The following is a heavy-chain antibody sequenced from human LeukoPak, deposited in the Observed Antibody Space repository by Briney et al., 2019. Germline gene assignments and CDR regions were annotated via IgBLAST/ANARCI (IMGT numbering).Heavy chain of an antibody. J-gene: IGHJ4*02. D-gene: IGHD3-10*01. CDR1: GFTFSNAW. V-gene: IGHV3-7*01. Sequence: PGGSLRLSCAASGFTFSNAWMSWVRQAPGKGLEWVANIKQDGTEKYYVDPVKGRFTISRENAENSLYLQMNSLRVEDTAVYYCAKLAKYFYGSETYYFFEHWGQGTPVTASS. CDR3: AKLAKYFYGSETYYFFEH. CDR2: IKQDGTEK.